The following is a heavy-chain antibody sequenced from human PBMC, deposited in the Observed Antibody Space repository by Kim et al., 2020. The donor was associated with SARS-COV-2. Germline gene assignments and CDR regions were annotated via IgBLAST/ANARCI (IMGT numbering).Heavy chain of an antibody. Sequence: SGETTTYADSVQGRFTISRDNSKNTLYLQMSSLRAEDTAIYYCANPRQPDYWGQGTLVTVSS. CDR2: SGETT. J-gene: IGHJ4*02. D-gene: IGHD6-13*01. V-gene: IGHV3-23*01. CDR3: ANPRQPDY.